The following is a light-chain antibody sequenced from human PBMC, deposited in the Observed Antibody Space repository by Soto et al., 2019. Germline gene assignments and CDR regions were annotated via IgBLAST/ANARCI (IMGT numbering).Light chain of an antibody. CDR2: KAS. J-gene: IGKJ1*01. Sequence: DIQRTQSPSSLSASVGDRFTSTCRASQSIISYLNWYQQKPGKAPKLLIYKASTLKSGVPSRFSGSGSGTEFTLTISRLQPDDFATYYCQHYNCYSEAFGQGTKVDIK. CDR1: QSIISY. V-gene: IGKV1-5*03. CDR3: QHYNCYSEA.